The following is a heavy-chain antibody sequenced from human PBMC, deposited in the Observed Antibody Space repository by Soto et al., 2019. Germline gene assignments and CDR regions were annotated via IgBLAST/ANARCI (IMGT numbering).Heavy chain of an antibody. J-gene: IGHJ5*02. CDR2: VYYSGIT. D-gene: IGHD1-20*01. CDR1: GGSIIRSDTYY. V-gene: IGHV4-39*01. Sequence: SETLSLTCTVSGGSIIRSDTYYWGWIRQPPGKGLEWIGSVYYSGITYYNPSLGSRVTISVDTSSNQFSLKLNSMTAADTAVYYCARGLTGNMMRLNCFDPWGQGTLVTVSS. CDR3: ARGLTGNMMRLNCFDP.